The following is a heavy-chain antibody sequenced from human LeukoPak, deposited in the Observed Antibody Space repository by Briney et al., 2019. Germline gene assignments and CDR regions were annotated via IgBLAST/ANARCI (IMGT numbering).Heavy chain of an antibody. V-gene: IGHV4-34*01. Sequence: PSETLSLTCAVYGESLSKYYWTWIRQSPGRGLEWIGEINHRGSTNLNPSLKSRVTLSVDTSKHQFSLKLTSVTAADAAVYYCASSVGSTDYWGQGTLVTVSS. CDR2: INHRGST. D-gene: IGHD1-26*01. CDR1: GESLSKYY. CDR3: ASSVGSTDY. J-gene: IGHJ4*02.